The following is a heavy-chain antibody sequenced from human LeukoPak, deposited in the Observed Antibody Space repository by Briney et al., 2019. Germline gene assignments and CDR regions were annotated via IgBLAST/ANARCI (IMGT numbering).Heavy chain of an antibody. J-gene: IGHJ5*02. V-gene: IGHV3-33*01. D-gene: IGHD2-15*01. CDR1: GFTFSNFG. Sequence: PGRSLRLSCAASGFTFSNFGMHWVRQAPGKGLEWVAVIWYDGSNKYYADSVKGRFTISRDNSKNTLYLQMNSLRAEDTAVYYCARRYCSGGSCYSFRGDWFDPWGQRTLVTVSS. CDR2: IWYDGSNK. CDR3: ARRYCSGGSCYSFRGDWFDP.